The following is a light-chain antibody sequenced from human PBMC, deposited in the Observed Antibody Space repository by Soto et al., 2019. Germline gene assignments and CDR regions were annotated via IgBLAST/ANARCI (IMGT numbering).Light chain of an antibody. CDR3: QQSYSTPYT. Sequence: ESVLTQSPGTLSLSPGERATLSCRATQSVTNNYFAWYQQKPGQSPRLLIYGVSSRATDIPDRFSGSGSGTDFTLTISRLEPEDFVVYYCQQSYSTPYTFGQGTKLEIK. CDR1: QSVTNNY. V-gene: IGKV3-20*01. CDR2: GVS. J-gene: IGKJ2*01.